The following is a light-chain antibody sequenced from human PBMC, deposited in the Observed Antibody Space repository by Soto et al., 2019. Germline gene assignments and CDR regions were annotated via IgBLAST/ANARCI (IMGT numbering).Light chain of an antibody. CDR2: EVN. V-gene: IGLV2-8*01. Sequence: QSALTQPPSASGSPGQSVTISCTGTSSDVGDSKYVSWYQQHPGKAPKLMISEVNKRPSGVPDRFSGSKSGNTASLTVSGLQAEDEADYYCTSHAGSNILVFGGGTKLTVL. J-gene: IGLJ2*01. CDR1: SSDVGDSKY. CDR3: TSHAGSNILV.